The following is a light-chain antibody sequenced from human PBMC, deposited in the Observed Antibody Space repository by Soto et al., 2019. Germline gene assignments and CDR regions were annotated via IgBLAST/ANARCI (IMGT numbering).Light chain of an antibody. Sequence: IVMTQSPATLSVSPGEGATLSCTASESINNNLAWYQQKPGQAPRLLIYAATTRATGFPARFSGSGSGTEFTLTISSLQSEDFAVYYCQQHHNWPLTFGGGTKVDIK. CDR3: QQHHNWPLT. CDR2: AAT. CDR1: ESINNN. V-gene: IGKV3-15*01. J-gene: IGKJ4*01.